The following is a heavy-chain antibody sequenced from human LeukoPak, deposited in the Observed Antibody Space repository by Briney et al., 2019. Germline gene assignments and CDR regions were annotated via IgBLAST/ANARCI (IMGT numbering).Heavy chain of an antibody. J-gene: IGHJ4*02. CDR1: GGSFSCYY. D-gene: IGHD3-22*01. CDR2: INHSGST. V-gene: IGHV4-34*01. CDR3: ARVRTYYYDSSGYSAGYFDY. Sequence: PSETLSLTCAVYGGSFSCYYWSWIRQPPGKGLEWIGEINHSGSTNYNPSLKSRVTISVDTSKNQFSLKLSSVTAADTAVYYCARVRTYYYDSSGYSAGYFDYWGQGTLVTVSS.